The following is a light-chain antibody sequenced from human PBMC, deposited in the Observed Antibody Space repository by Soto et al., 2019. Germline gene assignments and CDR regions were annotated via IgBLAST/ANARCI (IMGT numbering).Light chain of an antibody. CDR1: SSDVGGYNY. Sequence: QSVLTQPASVSGSPGQSFTISCTGTSSDVGGYNYVSWYQQHPGKAPKLMIYEVSNRPSGVSNRFSGSKSGNTASLTISGLQAEDEADYYCSSYTSSSRVFGTGTKVTVL. CDR2: EVS. CDR3: SSYTSSSRV. J-gene: IGLJ1*01. V-gene: IGLV2-14*01.